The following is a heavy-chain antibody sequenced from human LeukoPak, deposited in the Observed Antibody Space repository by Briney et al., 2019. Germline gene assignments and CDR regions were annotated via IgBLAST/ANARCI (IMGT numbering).Heavy chain of an antibody. Sequence: SETLSLTCSVSGGSISSSSYCWGWIRQPPGKGLEWIGSIYYSGSTYYNPSLKSRVTISEDTSKNQFSLKLSSVTAADTAVYYCASRGSRQYYFDYWGQGTLVTVSS. J-gene: IGHJ4*02. CDR2: IYYSGST. CDR3: ASRGSRQYYFDY. V-gene: IGHV4-39*07. CDR1: GGSISSSSYC. D-gene: IGHD2-15*01.